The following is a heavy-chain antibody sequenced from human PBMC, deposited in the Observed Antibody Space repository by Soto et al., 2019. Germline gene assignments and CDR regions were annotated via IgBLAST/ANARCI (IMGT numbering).Heavy chain of an antibody. CDR2: IYYSGST. Sequence: PSETLSLTCTVSGGSISSSSYYWGWIRQPPGKGREGIGSIYYSGSTYYNPSLKSRVTISVDTSKIQFSLKLSSVTAADAAVYYCARRGGSGYYYNDAFDIWGQGTMVTVSS. D-gene: IGHD3-22*01. J-gene: IGHJ3*02. V-gene: IGHV4-39*01. CDR1: GGSISSSSYY. CDR3: ARRGGSGYYYNDAFDI.